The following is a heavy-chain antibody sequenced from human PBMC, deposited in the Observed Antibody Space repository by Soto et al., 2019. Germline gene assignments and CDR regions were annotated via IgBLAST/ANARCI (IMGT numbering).Heavy chain of an antibody. Sequence: PSETLSLTCTVSGGSISSSSFHWGWIRQPPGKGLEWIGSIYYSGSTYYSPSLKSRVTISVDTSKNQFSLKLSSVTAADTAVYYCASDNWNDGTYYYYYGMDVWGQGTTVT. D-gene: IGHD1-1*01. CDR3: ASDNWNDGTYYYYYGMDV. CDR2: IYYSGST. CDR1: GGSISSSSFH. V-gene: IGHV4-39*01. J-gene: IGHJ6*02.